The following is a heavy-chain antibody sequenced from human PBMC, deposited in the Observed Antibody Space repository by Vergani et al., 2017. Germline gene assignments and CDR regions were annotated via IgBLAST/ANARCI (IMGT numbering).Heavy chain of an antibody. D-gene: IGHD4-17*01. V-gene: IGHV3-33*01. Sequence: QVQLVESGGGVVQPGRSLRLSCAASGFTFSTYGMHWVRQGPGKGLEWVAVIWYDGSNKDYADSGKGRFTISRDNSKNTLYLQMNSLRVEDTAVYYCARDRYGDSWDWGQGTLVTVSS. J-gene: IGHJ4*02. CDR3: ARDRYGDSWD. CDR1: GFTFSTYG. CDR2: IWYDGSNK.